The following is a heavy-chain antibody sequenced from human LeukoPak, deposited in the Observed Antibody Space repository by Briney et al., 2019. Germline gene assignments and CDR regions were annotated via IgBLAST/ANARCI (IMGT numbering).Heavy chain of an antibody. CDR1: GFTFSSYA. D-gene: IGHD3-16*02. CDR2: ISYDGSNK. Sequence: GGSLRLSCAASGFTFSSYATHWVRQAPGKGLEWVAVISYDGSNKYYADSVKGRFTISRDNSKNTLYLQMNSLRAEDTAVYYCARVEIGDYVWGSYRYWGQGTLVTVSS. J-gene: IGHJ4*02. CDR3: ARVEIGDYVWGSYRY. V-gene: IGHV3-30-3*01.